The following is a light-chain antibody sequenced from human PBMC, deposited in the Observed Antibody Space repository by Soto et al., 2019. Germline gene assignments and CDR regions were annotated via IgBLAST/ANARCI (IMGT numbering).Light chain of an antibody. CDR2: ATS. CDR3: QKYNSAPLT. V-gene: IGKV1-27*01. CDR1: QGIAPY. Sequence: DVQMTQSPSSLSAFVGDRVTITCRASQGIAPYLSWFQQKPGKVPKLLIYATSTLQSGFPSRFSGSGSGTDFTLTINSLQPEDGGTYYCQKYNSAPLTFGGGTKVEIK. J-gene: IGKJ4*01.